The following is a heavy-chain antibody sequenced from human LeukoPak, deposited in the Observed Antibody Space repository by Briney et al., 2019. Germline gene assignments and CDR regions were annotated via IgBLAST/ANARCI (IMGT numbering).Heavy chain of an antibody. J-gene: IGHJ5*02. CDR2: IIPIFGTA. CDR3: ARGATSSGWRWIHIWFDP. V-gene: IGHV1-69*05. Sequence: SVKVSCKASGGTFSSYAISWVRQAPGQGLEWMGGIIPIFGTANYAQKFQGRVTITTDESTSTAYMELSSLRSEDTAVYYCARGATSSGWRWIHIWFDPWGQGTLVTVSS. D-gene: IGHD6-19*01. CDR1: GGTFSSYA.